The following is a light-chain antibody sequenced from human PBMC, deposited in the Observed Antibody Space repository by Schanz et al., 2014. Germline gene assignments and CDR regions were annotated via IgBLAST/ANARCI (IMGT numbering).Light chain of an antibody. CDR2: EGS. J-gene: IGLJ3*02. V-gene: IGLV2-23*01. CDR3: CSYAGSGTPWV. Sequence: QSALTQPASVSGSPGQSITISCTGTSSDVGSYNLVSWYQQHPGKAPKLMIYEGSKRPSGVSDRFSGSMSGNTASLTISGLQAEDEADYYCCSYAGSGTPWVFGGRTKLTVL. CDR1: SSDVGSYNL.